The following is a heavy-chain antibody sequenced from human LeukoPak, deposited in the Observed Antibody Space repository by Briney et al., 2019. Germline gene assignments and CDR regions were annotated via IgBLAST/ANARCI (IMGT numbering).Heavy chain of an antibody. CDR2: IYYSGST. CDR3: AREALNYYDSSGQGAFDI. Sequence: SETLSLTCTVAGGSISGSSYYWGWIRPPPGEGLEWVGSIYYSGSTYYNPSLMRRVTISVDTSKNQFSLKLSSVTAADTAVYYCAREALNYYDSSGQGAFDIWGQGTMVTVSS. J-gene: IGHJ3*02. D-gene: IGHD3-22*01. CDR1: GGSISGSSYY. V-gene: IGHV4-39*02.